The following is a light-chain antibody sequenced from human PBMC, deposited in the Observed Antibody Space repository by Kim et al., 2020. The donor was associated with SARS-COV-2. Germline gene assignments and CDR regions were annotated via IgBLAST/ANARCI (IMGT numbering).Light chain of an antibody. CDR2: DVI. Sequence: GQSVAIACSGTGSDVGGYNYVSWYQQYPGKAPKLLIYDVIKRTSGVSSRFSGSKSGNTASLTISGLQAEDEADYYCSSYTGRNTYVFGTGTKVTVL. J-gene: IGLJ1*01. V-gene: IGLV2-14*04. CDR3: SSYTGRNTYV. CDR1: GSDVGGYNY.